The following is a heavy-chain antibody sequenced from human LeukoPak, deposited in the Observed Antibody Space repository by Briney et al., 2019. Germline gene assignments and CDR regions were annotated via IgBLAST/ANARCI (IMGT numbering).Heavy chain of an antibody. CDR3: ASPAAGTPAPYYFDY. CDR2: INTNTGNP. Sequence: ASVKVSCKASGYTFTGYYMHWVRQAPGQGLEWMGWINTNTGNPTYAQGFTGRFVFSLDTSVSTAYLQISSLKAEDTAVYYCASPAAGTPAPYYFDYWGQGTLVTVSS. J-gene: IGHJ4*02. V-gene: IGHV7-4-1*02. CDR1: GYTFTGYY. D-gene: IGHD6-13*01.